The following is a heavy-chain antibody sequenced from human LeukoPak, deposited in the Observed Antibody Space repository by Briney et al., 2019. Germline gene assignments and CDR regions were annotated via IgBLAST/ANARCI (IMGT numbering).Heavy chain of an antibody. J-gene: IGHJ6*03. CDR1: GFTFSSYA. Sequence: GGSLRLSCAASGFTFSSYAMHWVRQAPGKGLEWVAVISYDGSNKYYADSVKGRFTISRDNSKNTLYLQMNSLRAEDTAVYYCARENYDFWSGYPNYYYYYMDVWGKGTTVTVSS. CDR2: ISYDGSNK. V-gene: IGHV3-30-3*01. CDR3: ARENYDFWSGYPNYYYYYMDV. D-gene: IGHD3-3*01.